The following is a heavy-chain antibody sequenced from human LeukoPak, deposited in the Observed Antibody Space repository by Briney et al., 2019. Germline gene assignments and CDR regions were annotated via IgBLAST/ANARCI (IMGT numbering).Heavy chain of an antibody. CDR2: ISAYNGNT. CDR1: GYTFTSYG. D-gene: IGHD2-2*01. J-gene: IGHJ6*04. Sequence: ASVTVSCKASGYTFTSYGISGVRQAPGQGLEWMGWISAYNGNTNYAQKLQGRVTMTTDTSTSTAYMELRSLRSDDTAVYYCARERGYCSSTSCYVGDLYYYYGMDVWGKGTTVTVSS. V-gene: IGHV1-18*04. CDR3: ARERGYCSSTSCYVGDLYYYYGMDV.